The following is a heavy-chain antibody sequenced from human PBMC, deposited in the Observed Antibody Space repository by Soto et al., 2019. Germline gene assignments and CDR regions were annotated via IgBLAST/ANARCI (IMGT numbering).Heavy chain of an antibody. CDR2: IYYSGST. J-gene: IGHJ4*02. CDR3: ARELRGPHYFDY. CDR1: GGSITNIDYY. V-gene: IGHV4-61*05. Sequence: SETLSLTCTVSGGSITNIDYYWGCISQPPGKGLEWIGYIYYSGSTNYNPSLKSRVTISVDTSKNQFSLKLSSVTAADTAVYYCARELRGPHYFDYWGQGTLVTVSS. D-gene: IGHD1-7*01.